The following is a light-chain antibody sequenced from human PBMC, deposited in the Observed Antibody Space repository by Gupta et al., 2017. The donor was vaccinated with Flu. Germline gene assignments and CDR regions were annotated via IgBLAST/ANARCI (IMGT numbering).Light chain of an antibody. CDR2: GAS. Sequence: PATLSVAPGERATRACRASQSLANNLAWFQQRPGQAPRLLIYGASTRGTTVPARFSGSGSGTDFTLTISSLQSEDFAVYYCQQYHNWPRTFGPGTKVEVK. CDR3: QQYHNWPRT. J-gene: IGKJ1*01. V-gene: IGKV3-15*01. CDR1: QSLANN.